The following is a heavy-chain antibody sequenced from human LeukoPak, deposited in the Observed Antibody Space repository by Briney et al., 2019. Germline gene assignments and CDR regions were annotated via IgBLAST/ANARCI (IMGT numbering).Heavy chain of an antibody. CDR1: GYTFTSYD. CDR3: LVVVVPAARYYFDY. J-gene: IGHJ4*02. D-gene: IGHD2-2*01. CDR2: MNPNSGNT. Sequence: ASVKFSCKASGYTFTSYDINWVRQATGQGLEWMGWMNPNSGNTGYAQKFQGRVTITRNTSISTAYMELSSLRSEDTAVYYCLVVVVPAARYYFDYWGQGTLVTVSS. V-gene: IGHV1-8*03.